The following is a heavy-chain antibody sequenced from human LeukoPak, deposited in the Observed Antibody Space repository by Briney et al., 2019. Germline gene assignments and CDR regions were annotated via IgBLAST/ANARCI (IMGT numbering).Heavy chain of an antibody. CDR3: AKVMPPGRIRFYSYYMDV. D-gene: IGHD2-15*01. V-gene: IGHV3-30*02. J-gene: IGHJ6*03. Sequence: PGGSPRLSCAASGFSFSGYGMHWVRQAPGKGLEWVAFIRYDGSNEYYADSVKGRFTISRDKSKNTLSLQMNGLRVEDTAVYYCAKVMPPGRIRFYSYYMDVWGKGTTVTVS. CDR2: IRYDGSNE. CDR1: GFSFSGYG.